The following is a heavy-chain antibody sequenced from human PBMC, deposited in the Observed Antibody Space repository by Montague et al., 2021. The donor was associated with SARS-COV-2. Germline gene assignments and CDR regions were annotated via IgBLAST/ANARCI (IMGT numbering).Heavy chain of an antibody. CDR1: GVSFSNYV. Sequence: SLRLSCAASGVSFSNYVMHWVRQAPGKGLEWVSSIGGSGVDTYYADSVKGRFAISRDNSKNTLYLQMDSLRAEDTALYNCAKSGYCNTKCAALDVWGQGTTVTVSS. CDR2: IGGSGVDT. D-gene: IGHD2-15*01. J-gene: IGHJ6*02. V-gene: IGHV3-23*01. CDR3: AKSGYCNTKCAALDV.